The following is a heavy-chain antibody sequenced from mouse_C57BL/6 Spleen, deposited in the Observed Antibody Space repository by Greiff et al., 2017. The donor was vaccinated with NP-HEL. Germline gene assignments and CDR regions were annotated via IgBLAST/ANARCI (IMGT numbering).Heavy chain of an antibody. D-gene: IGHD1-1*01. V-gene: IGHV5-17*01. CDR1: GFTFSDYG. J-gene: IGHJ4*01. CDR3: ASDSSYDAMDY. CDR2: ISSGSSTI. Sequence: EVKLMESGGGLVKPGGSLKLSCAASGFTFSDYGMHWVRQAPEKGLEWVAYISSGSSTIYYADTVKGRFTISRDNAKNTLFLQMTSLRSEDTAMYYCASDSSYDAMDYWGQGTSVTVSS.